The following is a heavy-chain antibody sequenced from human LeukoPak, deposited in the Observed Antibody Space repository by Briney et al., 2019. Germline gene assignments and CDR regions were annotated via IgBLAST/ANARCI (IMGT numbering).Heavy chain of an antibody. CDR1: GGSISSYY. D-gene: IGHD1-14*01. CDR2: IYHSGST. J-gene: IGHJ5*02. V-gene: IGHV4-59*12. CDR3: ARGGISFDP. Sequence: SETLSLTCTVSGGSISSYYWSWIRQPPGKGLEWIGEIYHSGSTNYNPSLKSRVTISVDKSKNQFSLKLSSVTAADTAVYYCARGGISFDPWGQGTLVTVSS.